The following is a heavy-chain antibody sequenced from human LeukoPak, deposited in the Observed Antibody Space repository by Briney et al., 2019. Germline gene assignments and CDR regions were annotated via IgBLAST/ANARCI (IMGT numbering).Heavy chain of an antibody. D-gene: IGHD3-9*01. V-gene: IGHV3-23*01. J-gene: IGHJ4*02. CDR3: AKEPHYDILTGYYSY. CDR2: ISGSGGST. Sequence: GRSLRLSCAASGFTFSSYAMSWVRQAPGKGLEWVSAISGSGGSTYYADSVKGRFTISRDNSKNTLYLQMNSLRAEDTAVYYCAKEPHYDILTGYYSYWGQGTLVTVSS. CDR1: GFTFSSYA.